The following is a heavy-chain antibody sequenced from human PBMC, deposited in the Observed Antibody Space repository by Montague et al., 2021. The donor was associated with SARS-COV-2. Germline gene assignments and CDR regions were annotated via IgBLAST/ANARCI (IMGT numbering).Heavy chain of an antibody. CDR2: KIHSGST. V-gene: IGHV4-38-2*02. CDR3: ARGVVGPTVLFLEY. D-gene: IGHD1-26*01. J-gene: IGHJ4*02. Sequence: SETLSLTCTVSNYSISSGYYCGWFRQFPGKGLVWFGFKIHSGSTYYNPSLQSRVITSVDTSKNQVSLKLRSVSAADTAVYYCARGVVGPTVLFLEYWGQGILVAVSS. CDR1: NYSISSGYY.